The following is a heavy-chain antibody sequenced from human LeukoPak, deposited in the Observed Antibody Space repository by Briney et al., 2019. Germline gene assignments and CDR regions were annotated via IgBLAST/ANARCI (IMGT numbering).Heavy chain of an antibody. V-gene: IGHV4-34*01. CDR3: ARHRRYYGSGSYYSDFDY. Sequence: PSETLSLTCAVYGGSFSGYYWSWIRQPPGKGLEWIGEINHSGSTNYNPSLKSRVTISGDTSQNHLSLEVNSVTAADTAIYYCARHRRYYGSGSYYSDFDYWGQGTLVTVSS. CDR2: INHSGST. CDR1: GGSFSGYY. D-gene: IGHD3-10*01. J-gene: IGHJ4*02.